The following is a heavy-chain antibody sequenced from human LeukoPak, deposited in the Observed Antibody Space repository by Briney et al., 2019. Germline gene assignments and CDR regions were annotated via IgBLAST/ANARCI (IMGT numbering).Heavy chain of an antibody. Sequence: GGSLRLSCAASGFTFSSYAMHWVRQAPGKGLEWVAVISYDGSNKYYADSVKGRFTISRDNSKNTLYLQMNSLRAEDTAVYYCTTDRCSSSCRYYFDHWGQGTLVTVSS. CDR2: ISYDGSNK. D-gene: IGHD6-13*01. V-gene: IGHV3-30-3*01. CDR1: GFTFSSYA. CDR3: TTDRCSSSCRYYFDH. J-gene: IGHJ4*02.